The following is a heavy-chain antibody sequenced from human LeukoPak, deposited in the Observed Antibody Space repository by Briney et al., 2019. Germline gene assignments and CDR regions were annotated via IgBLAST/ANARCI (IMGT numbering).Heavy chain of an antibody. CDR2: ISGEGIYT. D-gene: IGHD4-17*01. CDR1: GFTFRSFA. J-gene: IGHJ4*02. V-gene: IGHV3-23*01. Sequence: GGSLRLSCEASGFTFRSFAMSWVRQAPGNGLQWVSAISGEGIYTYYIDSVKGRFTTSRDNSKNTLFLQMNSLRADDTAVYYCAKNYGTSRPFYDYWGQGIVVTVSS. CDR3: AKNYGTSRPFYDY.